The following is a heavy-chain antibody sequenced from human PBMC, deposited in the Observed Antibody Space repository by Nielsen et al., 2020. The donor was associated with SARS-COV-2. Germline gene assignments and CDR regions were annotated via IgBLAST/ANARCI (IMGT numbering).Heavy chain of an antibody. CDR2: INHSGST. CDR1: GGSISSSNW. D-gene: IGHD1-26*01. V-gene: IGHV4-4*02. Sequence: SETLSLTCAVSGGSISSSNWWSWVRQPPGKGLEWIGEINHSGSTNYNPSLKSRVTISVDTSKNQFSLKLSSVTAADTAVYYCLSGSYSLDYWGQGTLVTVSS. J-gene: IGHJ4*02. CDR3: LSGSYSLDY.